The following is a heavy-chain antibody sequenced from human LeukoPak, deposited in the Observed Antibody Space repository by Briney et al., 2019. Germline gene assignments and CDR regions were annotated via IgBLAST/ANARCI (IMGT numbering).Heavy chain of an antibody. V-gene: IGHV3-48*02. CDR2: ISSSSSII. CDR3: ARDPHLGLMAFDI. CDR1: GLTFRSYS. J-gene: IGHJ3*02. Sequence: GSLRLCCAGSGLTFRSYSMNWLRQATGKALDGVSYISSSSSIIHYADAVKPPFTISSDNANNSLSLQMNSLRDEDTAVYYCARDPHLGLMAFDIWGQGTMVTVSS. D-gene: IGHD3-16*01.